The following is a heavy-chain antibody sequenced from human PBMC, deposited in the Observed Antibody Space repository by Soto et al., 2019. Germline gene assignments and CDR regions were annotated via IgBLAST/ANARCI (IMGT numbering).Heavy chain of an antibody. Sequence: EVQLVESGGGLAQPGGSLRLSCAVSGFTFSSYDMHWVRQATGKGLEWVSAIGTAGDTYYPDSVKGRFTISRENAKNSLFLQMNTLRAEDTAVYYCARVGGGHYYYAMDVWGQGTTVTVSS. D-gene: IGHD3-16*01. V-gene: IGHV3-13*01. J-gene: IGHJ6*02. CDR1: GFTFSSYD. CDR3: ARVGGGHYYYAMDV. CDR2: IGTAGDT.